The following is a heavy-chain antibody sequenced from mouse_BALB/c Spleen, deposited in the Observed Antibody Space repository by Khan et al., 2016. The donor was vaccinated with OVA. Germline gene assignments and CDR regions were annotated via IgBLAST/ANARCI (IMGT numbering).Heavy chain of an antibody. V-gene: IGHV1S135*01. CDR1: GYSFTTYY. J-gene: IGHJ3*01. CDR3: ARHGTSSWFAY. CDR2: IDPFNGST. Sequence: VQLQQSGPELMKPGASVKISCKASGYSFTTYYIHWVKQSHGKSLEWIGYIDPFNGSTTYNQKFKGKATLTVDKSSSTAYMHLSSLTSEDSAVDYCARHGTSSWFAYWGQGTLVTVSA. D-gene: IGHD1-1*01.